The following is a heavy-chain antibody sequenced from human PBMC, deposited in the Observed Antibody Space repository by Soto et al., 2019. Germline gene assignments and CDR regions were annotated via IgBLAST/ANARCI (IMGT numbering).Heavy chain of an antibody. V-gene: IGHV4-59*08. CDR3: ARSTGNYYGSGSYEWFDP. D-gene: IGHD3-10*01. CDR1: GGSISSYY. Sequence: SETLSLTCTVSGGSISSYYWSWIRQPPGKGLEWIGYIYYSGSTNYNPSLKSRVTISVDTSKNQFSLKLSSVTAADTAVYYCARSTGNYYGSGSYEWFDPWGQGTLVTVSS. CDR2: IYYSGST. J-gene: IGHJ5*02.